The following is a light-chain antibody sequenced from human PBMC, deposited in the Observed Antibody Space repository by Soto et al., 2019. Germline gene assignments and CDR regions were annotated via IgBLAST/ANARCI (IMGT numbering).Light chain of an antibody. CDR1: QGISTW. CDR2: DAS. J-gene: IGKJ1*01. Sequence: DIQMTQSPYTLSASVGDRVTITCRASQGISTWLAWYQQKPGTAPKLLIYDASSLKSGVPSRFSGSGSGTEFTLTISSLQPDDFATYYCQHYNSYSEAFGQGTKVDIK. V-gene: IGKV1-5*01. CDR3: QHYNSYSEA.